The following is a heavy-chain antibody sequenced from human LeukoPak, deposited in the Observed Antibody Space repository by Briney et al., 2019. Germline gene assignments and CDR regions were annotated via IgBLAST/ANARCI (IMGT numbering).Heavy chain of an antibody. CDR3: ARSPQPPDWYFDL. Sequence: PSETLSLTCTVSGGSISSYYWSWIRQPPGKGLEWIGYIYYSGSTNYNPSLKSRVTISVDTSKNQFSLKLSSVTAADTAVYYCARSPQPPDWYFDLWGRGTLVTVSS. CDR1: GGSISSYY. J-gene: IGHJ2*01. V-gene: IGHV4-59*01. CDR2: IYYSGST.